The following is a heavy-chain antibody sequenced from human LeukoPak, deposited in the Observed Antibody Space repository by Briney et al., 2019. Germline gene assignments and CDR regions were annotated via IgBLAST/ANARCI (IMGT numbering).Heavy chain of an antibody. CDR2: ISSSSSTT. Sequence: GGPLRLSCAASGFTFSSYSMNWVRQAPGKGLEWVSYISSSSSTTYYAESVKGRFTISRDNARNSLYLQMNRLRAEDTAVYYCARATGYSSAHWGQGTLVTVSS. V-gene: IGHV3-48*01. J-gene: IGHJ4*02. CDR3: ARATGYSSAH. CDR1: GFTFSSYS. D-gene: IGHD6-19*01.